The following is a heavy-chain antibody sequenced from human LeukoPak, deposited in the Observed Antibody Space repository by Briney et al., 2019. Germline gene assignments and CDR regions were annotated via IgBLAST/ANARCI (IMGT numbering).Heavy chain of an antibody. V-gene: IGHV3-74*01. J-gene: IGHJ4*02. D-gene: IGHD3-10*02. CDR3: TRSVFPYYFDC. Sequence: GGSLRLSCVASGFTFSNYWIHWVRQAPGKGLVWVSRTNNDGSSKTYADFVKGRFTSSRDNAKNTLYLQMDSLRAEDTAVYYCTRSVFPYYFDCWGQGTLVTVSS. CDR1: GFTFSNYW. CDR2: TNNDGSSK.